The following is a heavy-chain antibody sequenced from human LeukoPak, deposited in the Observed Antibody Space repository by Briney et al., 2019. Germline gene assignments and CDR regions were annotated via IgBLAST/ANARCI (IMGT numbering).Heavy chain of an antibody. J-gene: IGHJ6*02. CDR2: ISDSGDYT. CDR1: GFTFSSYA. D-gene: IGHD3-10*01. V-gene: IGHV3-23*01. Sequence: GGSLRLSCVASGFTFSSYAMSWVRQAPGKGLEWVSTISDSGDYTYYADSVKGRFTISRDNSKNTLYLQMDSLRAEDTAIHYCAKVPYSDYGSGRPPFMDVWGQGTPVAVSS. CDR3: AKVPYSDYGSGRPPFMDV.